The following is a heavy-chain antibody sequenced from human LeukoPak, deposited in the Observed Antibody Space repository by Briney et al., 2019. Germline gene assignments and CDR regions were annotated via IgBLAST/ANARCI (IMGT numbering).Heavy chain of an antibody. CDR2: IYHSGST. CDR1: SYSISSGYY. D-gene: IGHD3-22*01. CDR3: ARGVVVISSGDY. Sequence: SETLSLTCAVSSYSISSGYYWGWIRQPPGKGLEWIGSIYHSGSTYYNPSLKSRVTISVDTSKNQFSLKLSSVTAADTAVYYCARGVVVISSGDYWGQGTLVTVSP. J-gene: IGHJ4*02. V-gene: IGHV4-38-2*01.